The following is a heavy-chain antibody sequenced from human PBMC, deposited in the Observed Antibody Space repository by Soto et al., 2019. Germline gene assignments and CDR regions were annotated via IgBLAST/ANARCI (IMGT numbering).Heavy chain of an antibody. CDR3: ARASITGTTIYGMDV. CDR2: INHSGST. CDR1: GGSFSGYY. Sequence: QVQLQQWGAGLLKPSETLSLTCAVYGGSFSGYYWSWIRQPPGKGLEWIGEINHSGSTNYNPSLKSRVTITVDTSTNQSSLKLSSVTAAETAVYYCARASITGTTIYGMDVWGQGTTVTVSS. D-gene: IGHD1-7*01. V-gene: IGHV4-34*01. J-gene: IGHJ6*02.